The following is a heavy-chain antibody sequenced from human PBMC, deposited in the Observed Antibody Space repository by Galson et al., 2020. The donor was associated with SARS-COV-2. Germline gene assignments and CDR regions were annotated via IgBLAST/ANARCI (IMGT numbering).Heavy chain of an antibody. CDR2: VWWDGSNS. J-gene: IGHJ4*02. Sequence: GESLKISCAASGFSFSGYGMHWVRQAPGKGLEWVAVVWWDGSNSYYADSVKGRFIVSRDNSKNALYLQMNSLRVEDTAVYFCAKSIASAAIWGQGTLVSVSS. V-gene: IGHV3-33*06. CDR3: AKSIASAAI. D-gene: IGHD6-13*01. CDR1: GFSFSGYG.